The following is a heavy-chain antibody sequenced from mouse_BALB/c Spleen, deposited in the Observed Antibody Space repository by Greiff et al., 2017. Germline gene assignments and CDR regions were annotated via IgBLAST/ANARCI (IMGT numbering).Heavy chain of an antibody. J-gene: IGHJ4*01. CDR1: GFNIKDTY. Sequence: EVQLQQSGAELVKPGASVKLSCTASGFNIKDTYMHWVKQRPEQGLEWIGRIDPANGNTKYDPKFQGKATITADTSSNTAYLQLSSLTSEDTAVYYCAREGGPYYYAMDYWGQGTSVTVSS. CDR2: IDPANGNT. D-gene: IGHD1-1*02. CDR3: AREGGPYYYAMDY. V-gene: IGHV14-3*02.